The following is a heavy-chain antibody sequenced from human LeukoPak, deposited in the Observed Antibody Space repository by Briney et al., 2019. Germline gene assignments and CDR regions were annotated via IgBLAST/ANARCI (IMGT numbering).Heavy chain of an antibody. D-gene: IGHD1-7*01. V-gene: IGHV1-8*01. CDR3: GRASITGTTEFDY. Sequence: ASVKVSCKASGYTFTSYDINWVRQATGQGLEWMGWMNPNSGNTGYAQKFQGRVTMTRNTSISTAYMELSSLRSEDTAVYYCGRASITGTTEFDYWGQGTLVTVSS. CDR2: MNPNSGNT. CDR1: GYTFTSYD. J-gene: IGHJ4*02.